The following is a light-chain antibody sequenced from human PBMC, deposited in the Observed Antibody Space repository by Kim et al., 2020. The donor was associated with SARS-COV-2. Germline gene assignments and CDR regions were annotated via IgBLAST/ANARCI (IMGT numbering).Light chain of an antibody. V-gene: IGKV3-11*01. CDR2: DAS. CDR3: QQRSNWPLT. J-gene: IGKJ4*01. CDR1: QNISSY. Sequence: LSPGERATLSCRASQNISSYLAWYQQKPGQAPRLLIYDASNRATGIPARFSGSGSGTDFTLTISSLEPGHSAVYYCQQRSNWPLTFGGGTKVDIK.